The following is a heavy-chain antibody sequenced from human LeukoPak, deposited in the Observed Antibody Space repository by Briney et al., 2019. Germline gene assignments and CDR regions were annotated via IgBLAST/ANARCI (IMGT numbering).Heavy chain of an antibody. CDR3: ASGATVAYY. D-gene: IGHD3-3*02. CDR2: IKQDGSEK. CDR1: GFTFSGYW. V-gene: IGHV3-7*01. Sequence: GGSLRLSCAASGFTFSGYWMSWVRQAPGKGLEWVANIKQDGSEKYYVDSVKGRFTISRDNAKNSLYLQMNSLRAEDTAVYYCASGATVAYYWGQGTLVTVSS. J-gene: IGHJ4*02.